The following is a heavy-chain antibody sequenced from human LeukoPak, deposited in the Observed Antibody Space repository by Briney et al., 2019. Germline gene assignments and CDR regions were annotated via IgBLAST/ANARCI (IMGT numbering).Heavy chain of an antibody. CDR2: IYSSGST. CDR3: ARGVAAPGTGGLSWFDP. V-gene: IGHV4-59*01. Sequence: SETLSLTCTVSGASISSYYWSWIRQPPGKGLEWIGYIYSSGSTNYNPSLKSRVTISLDTSKNQFSLKLSFVTAADTAVYYCARGVAAPGTGGLSWFDPWGQGTLVTVSS. D-gene: IGHD6-13*01. J-gene: IGHJ5*02. CDR1: GASISSYY.